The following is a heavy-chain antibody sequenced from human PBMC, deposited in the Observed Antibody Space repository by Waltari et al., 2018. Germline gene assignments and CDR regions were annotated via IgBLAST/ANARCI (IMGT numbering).Heavy chain of an antibody. CDR2: ISSGNGKT. J-gene: IGHJ4*02. V-gene: IGHV1-3*01. CDR3: ARDLTGYYDDNNGYYYGPSVFDY. D-gene: IGHD3-22*01. CDR1: GYTLTRYT. Sequence: QVHLAQSGAEVKKPGASVKISCTASGYTLTRYTIHWVRQAPGQRLEWMGWISSGNGKTKYSQTLQGRLTITRDTSASTVYMEMNSVRSEDTAVYYCARDLTGYYDDNNGYYYGPSVFDYWGQGTLVTVSS.